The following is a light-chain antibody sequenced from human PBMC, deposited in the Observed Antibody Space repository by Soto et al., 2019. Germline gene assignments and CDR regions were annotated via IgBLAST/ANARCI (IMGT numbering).Light chain of an antibody. Sequence: VVLTQSRVSRSLAPCEIATLSCGASQSVSNNYLAWYQQKPGQAPRLFIYGASSRATGIPDRFSGSGSGTDFTLTISRLEPEDFAVYYCQQYGRSPTFGQGTRLEIK. CDR3: QQYGRSPT. CDR1: QSVSNNY. CDR2: GAS. V-gene: IGKV3-20*01. J-gene: IGKJ5*01.